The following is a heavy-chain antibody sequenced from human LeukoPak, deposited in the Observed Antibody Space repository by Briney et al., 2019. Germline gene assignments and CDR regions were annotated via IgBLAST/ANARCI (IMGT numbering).Heavy chain of an antibody. CDR3: ARDGGYSYGYGFDY. CDR2: IYSGDRT. J-gene: IGHJ4*02. V-gene: IGHV3-66*01. Sequence: GRSLTLSCAASGFIVSSDYMSWVRQSPGKGLEWVSVIYSGDRTYYADSVKGRFTISSDSSKNTLYLQMNSLRAEDTAVYYCARDGGYSYGYGFDYWGQGTLVTVSS. D-gene: IGHD5-18*01. CDR1: GFIVSSDY.